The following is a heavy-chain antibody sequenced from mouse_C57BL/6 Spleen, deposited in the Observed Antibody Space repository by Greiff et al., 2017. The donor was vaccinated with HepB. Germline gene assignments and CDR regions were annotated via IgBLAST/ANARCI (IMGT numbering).Heavy chain of an antibody. CDR3: ARSYDAMDY. V-gene: IGHV7-3*01. J-gene: IGHJ4*01. CDR2: IRNKANGYTT. Sequence: EVQLVESGGGLVQPGGSLSLSCAASGFTFTDYYMSWVRQPPGKALEWLGFIRNKANGYTTEYSASVKGRFTISRDNSQSILYRQMNALRAEDSATYYCARSYDAMDYWGQGTSVTVSS. CDR1: GFTFTDYY.